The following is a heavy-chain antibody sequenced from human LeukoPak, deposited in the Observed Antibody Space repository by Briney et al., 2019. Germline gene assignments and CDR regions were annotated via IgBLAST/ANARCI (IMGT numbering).Heavy chain of an antibody. CDR2: IYHSGST. Sequence: SETLSLTCAVSGGSISSSNWWRWVRQPPGKGLEWIGEIYHSGSTNYNPSLKSRVTISIDTSKNQFSLKLSSVTAADTAVYYCARDRGYFDLWGRGTLVTVSS. CDR1: GGSISSSNW. J-gene: IGHJ2*01. V-gene: IGHV4-4*02. CDR3: ARDRGYFDL.